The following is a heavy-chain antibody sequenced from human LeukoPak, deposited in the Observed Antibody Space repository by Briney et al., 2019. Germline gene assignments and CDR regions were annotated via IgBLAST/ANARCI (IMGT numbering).Heavy chain of an antibody. CDR1: GGSFSGYY. J-gene: IGHJ5*02. CDR2: INHSGST. CDR3: ARGLVVYYYGSGSHNWFDP. Sequence: SETLSLTXAVYGGSFSGYYWSWIRQPPGKGLEWIGEINHSGSTNYNPSLKSRVTISVDTSKNQFSLKLSSVTAADTAVYYCARGLVVYYYGSGSHNWFDPWGQGTLVTVSS. D-gene: IGHD3-10*01. V-gene: IGHV4-34*01.